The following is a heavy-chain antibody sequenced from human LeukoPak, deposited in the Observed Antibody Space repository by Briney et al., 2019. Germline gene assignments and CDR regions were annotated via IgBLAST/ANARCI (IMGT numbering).Heavy chain of an antibody. Sequence: GASVKVSCKASGYTFTSYGISWVRQAPGQGLEWMGWISAYNGNTNYAQKLQGRVTMTTDTSTSTAYMELRSLRSEDTAVYYCARASTVVTRGVSFDAFDIWGQGTMVTVSS. J-gene: IGHJ3*02. V-gene: IGHV1-18*01. D-gene: IGHD4-23*01. CDR1: GYTFTSYG. CDR2: ISAYNGNT. CDR3: ARASTVVTRGVSFDAFDI.